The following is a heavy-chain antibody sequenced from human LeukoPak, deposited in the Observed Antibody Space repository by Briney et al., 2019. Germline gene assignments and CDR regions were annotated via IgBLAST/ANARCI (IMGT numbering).Heavy chain of an antibody. CDR2: VIHSGTT. CDR1: GGSITGSTYY. V-gene: IGHV4-39*01. J-gene: IGHJ4*02. Sequence: PSETLSLTCTVSGGSITGSTYYGGWIRQPPGKGVEWIVSVIHSGTTYYNPSLRSRVIVSMDTSKKQFSLRLSSVTAADTAVYYCARHDYDSSGHRRDYYFDYWSQGTLVTVSS. CDR3: ARHDYDSSGHRRDYYFDY. D-gene: IGHD3-22*01.